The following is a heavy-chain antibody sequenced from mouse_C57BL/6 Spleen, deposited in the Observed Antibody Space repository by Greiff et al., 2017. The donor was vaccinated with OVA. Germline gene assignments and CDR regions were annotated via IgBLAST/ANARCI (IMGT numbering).Heavy chain of an antibody. V-gene: IGHV1-19*01. J-gene: IGHJ3*01. Sequence: VQLQQSGPVLVKPGASVQMSCKASGYTFTDYYMNWVKQSHGKSLEWIGVINPYNGGTSYNQKFKGKATLTVDKSSSTAYMELNSLTSEDSAVYYCAREYYGSSSAWFAYWGQGTLVTVSA. D-gene: IGHD1-1*01. CDR3: AREYYGSSSAWFAY. CDR2: INPYNGGT. CDR1: GYTFTDYY.